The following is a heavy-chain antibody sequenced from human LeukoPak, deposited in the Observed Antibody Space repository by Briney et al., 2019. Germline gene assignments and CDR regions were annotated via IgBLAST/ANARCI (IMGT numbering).Heavy chain of an antibody. CDR2: ISGSDNTI. V-gene: IGHV3-48*03. CDR3: AKNRMTDGLF. D-gene: IGHD3-9*01. Sequence: PGGSLRLSCAASGFTFSSYEMNWVRQAPGKGLEWVSYISGSDNTIYYADSVKGRFTISRDNTKNSLYMQMNSLRAEDTAVYYCAKNRMTDGLFWGQGTLVTVSS. CDR1: GFTFSSYE. J-gene: IGHJ4*02.